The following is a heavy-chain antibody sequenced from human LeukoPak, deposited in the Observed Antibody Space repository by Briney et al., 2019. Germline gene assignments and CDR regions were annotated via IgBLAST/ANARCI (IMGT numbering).Heavy chain of an antibody. CDR1: GGSISSYY. Sequence: SETLSLTCTVSGGSISSYYWSWIRQPPGKGLEWIGYIYYSGSTNYNPSLKCRVTVSVDTSKNQFSLKLSSVNAADTAVYYCARGRSGYPVALNYWGQGTLVTVSS. D-gene: IGHD3-3*01. CDR2: IYYSGST. V-gene: IGHV4-59*08. J-gene: IGHJ4*02. CDR3: ARGRSGYPVALNY.